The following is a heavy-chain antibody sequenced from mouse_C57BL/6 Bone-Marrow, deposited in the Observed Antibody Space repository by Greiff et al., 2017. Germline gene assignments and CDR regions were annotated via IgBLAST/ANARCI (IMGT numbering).Heavy chain of an antibody. V-gene: IGHV6-6*01. CDR2: IRNKANNHAT. CDR3: TLYYDYDDEGGDY. CDR1: GFTFSDAW. J-gene: IGHJ2*01. D-gene: IGHD2-4*01. Sequence: EVQGVESGGGLVQPGGSMKLSCAASGFTFSDAWMDWVRQSPEKGLEWVAEIRNKANNHATYYAESVKGRFTISRDDSKSSVYLQMNSLRAEDTGIYYCTLYYDYDDEGGDYWGQGTTLTVSS.